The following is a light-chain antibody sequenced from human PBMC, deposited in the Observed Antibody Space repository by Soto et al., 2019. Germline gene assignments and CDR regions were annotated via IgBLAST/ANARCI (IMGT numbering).Light chain of an antibody. CDR3: QHLNSYPIT. J-gene: IGKJ5*01. V-gene: IGKV3-20*01. Sequence: EIVLTQSPGTLSLSPGETATLSCRASQSVSSSYLAWYQQKPGQAPRLLIYAASSRATGIPDRFSGSGSGTEFTLTISSLQSEDFTTYYCQHLNSYPITFGQGTRLEIK. CDR2: AAS. CDR1: QSVSSSY.